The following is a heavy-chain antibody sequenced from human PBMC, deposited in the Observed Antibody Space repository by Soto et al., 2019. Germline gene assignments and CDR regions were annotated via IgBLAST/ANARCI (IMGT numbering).Heavy chain of an antibody. CDR1: GYTFTSYD. CDR2: MNPNSGNT. Sequence: QVQLVQSGAEVKKPGASVKVSCKASGYTFTSYDITWVRQATGQGLEWVGWMNPNSGNTGYAQQFQGRVTMTRNISISTAYMELSSLRSEDTAVYYCAREKLDYFDYWGQGTLVTVSS. J-gene: IGHJ4*02. CDR3: AREKLDYFDY. V-gene: IGHV1-8*01.